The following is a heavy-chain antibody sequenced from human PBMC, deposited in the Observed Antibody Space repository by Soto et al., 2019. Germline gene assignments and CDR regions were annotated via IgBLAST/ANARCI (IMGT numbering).Heavy chain of an antibody. CDR1: GGTFSSYA. CDR3: ARDLGSAGMEGQSGMDV. CDR2: IIPIFGTA. V-gene: IGHV1-69*12. Sequence: QVQLVQSGAEVKKPGSSVKVSCKASGGTFSSYAISWVRQAPGQGLEWMGGIIPIFGTANYAQKFQGRVTITADESTSTAYMELSSLRSEDTAVYYCARDLGSAGMEGQSGMDVWGQGTTVTVSS. J-gene: IGHJ6*02. D-gene: IGHD1-1*01.